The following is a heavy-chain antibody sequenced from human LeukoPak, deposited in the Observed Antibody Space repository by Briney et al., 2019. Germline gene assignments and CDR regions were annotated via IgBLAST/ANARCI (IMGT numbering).Heavy chain of an antibody. D-gene: IGHD3-22*01. Sequence: SETLSLTCAVYGGSFSDYFWSWIRQPPGKGLEWIGEINHSGSTNYIPSLKSRVTMSVDTSRNQFSLRLTSVTAADTAVYYCARVGHSDSSAYYIAYWGQGTLVTVSS. CDR2: INHSGST. CDR3: ARVGHSDSSAYYIAY. V-gene: IGHV4-34*01. CDR1: GGSFSDYF. J-gene: IGHJ4*02.